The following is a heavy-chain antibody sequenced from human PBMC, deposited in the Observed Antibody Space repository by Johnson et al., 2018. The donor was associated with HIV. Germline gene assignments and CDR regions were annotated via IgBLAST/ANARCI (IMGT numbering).Heavy chain of an antibody. J-gene: IGHJ3*02. D-gene: IGHD6-13*01. V-gene: IGHV3-30*04. CDR2: ISYDGSNK. CDR1: GFTFSSYA. CDR3: ARDQAYRSSWAFSFDI. Sequence: QVQLVESGGGLVTPGRSLRLSCAASGFTFSSYAMHWVRQAPGKGLEWVAVISYDGSNKYYTDSVKGRFTISRDNSKNTVFLQMNSLRSDDTAVYFCARDQAYRSSWAFSFDIWGQGTMVIVSS.